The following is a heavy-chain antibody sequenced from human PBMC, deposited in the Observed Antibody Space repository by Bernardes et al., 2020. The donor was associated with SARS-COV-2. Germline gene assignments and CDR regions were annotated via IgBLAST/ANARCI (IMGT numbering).Heavy chain of an antibody. CDR2: ISVYNGNT. J-gene: IGHJ3*02. Sequence: ASVKVSCKASGYSFTSYGISWVRQAPGQGLAWMGWISVYNGNTNYAQKLQGRVTVTTDTSTSTAYMELRRLRSDDAAVYYCARDVGATGFNAFDIWGQGTMVTVSS. V-gene: IGHV1-18*01. CDR1: GYSFTSYG. CDR3: ARDVGATGFNAFDI. D-gene: IGHD1-26*01.